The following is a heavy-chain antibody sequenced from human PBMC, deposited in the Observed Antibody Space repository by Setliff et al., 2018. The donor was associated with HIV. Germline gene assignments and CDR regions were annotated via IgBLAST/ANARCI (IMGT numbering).Heavy chain of an antibody. CDR1: GGSISTYY. J-gene: IGHJ5*01. CDR2: IYYSGGT. Sequence: SETLSLTCTVSGGSISTYYWTWIRRPPGKGLEWIGYIYYSGGTHYNPSLKSRITISIDMSKNQFSLKLRSVTAADTSVYYCARDGPTGRFDYWGHGALVTVSS. CDR3: ARDGPTGRFDY. V-gene: IGHV4-59*01.